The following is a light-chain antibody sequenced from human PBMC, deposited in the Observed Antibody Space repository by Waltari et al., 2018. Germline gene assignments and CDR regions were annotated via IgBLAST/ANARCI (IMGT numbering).Light chain of an antibody. CDR2: GAS. J-gene: IGKJ1*01. CDR1: QSISGF. CDR3: QHYVRLPVT. V-gene: IGKV3-20*01. Sequence: SCRAIQSISGFLVWYQQKPCQAPRLLSYGASTRATGIPDRFSGSGSGTDFSLTISRLEPEDFAVYYCQHYVRLPVTFGQGTKVEIK.